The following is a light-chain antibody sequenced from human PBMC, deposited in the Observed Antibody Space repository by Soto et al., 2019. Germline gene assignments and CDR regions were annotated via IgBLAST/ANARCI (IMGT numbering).Light chain of an antibody. CDR1: SSDVGAYNY. Sequence: QSALTQPASVSGSPGQSITISCTGTSSDVGAYNYVSWYQQHPGKAPRLMIHEVSKRPSGVSNRFSGSKSGSTASLTISGLQAEDEADYYCCSNAGGRTYVFGTGTKVTVL. CDR2: EVS. V-gene: IGLV2-23*02. CDR3: CSNAGGRTYV. J-gene: IGLJ1*01.